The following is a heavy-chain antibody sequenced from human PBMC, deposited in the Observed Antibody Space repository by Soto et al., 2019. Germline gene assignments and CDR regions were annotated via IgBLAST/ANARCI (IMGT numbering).Heavy chain of an antibody. CDR3: ARQRGIWTAAGYYYYGMDV. D-gene: IGHD6-13*01. V-gene: IGHV4-39*01. Sequence: SETLSLTCTVSGGSISSGGYYWSWIRQHPGKGLEWIGSIYYSGSTYYNPSLKSRVTISVDTSKNQFSLKLSSVTAADTAVYYCARQRGIWTAAGYYYYGMDVWGQGTTVTVS. CDR2: IYYSGST. J-gene: IGHJ6*02. CDR1: GGSISSGGYY.